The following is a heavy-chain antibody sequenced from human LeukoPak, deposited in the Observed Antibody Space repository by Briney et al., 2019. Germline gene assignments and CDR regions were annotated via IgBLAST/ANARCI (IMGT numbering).Heavy chain of an antibody. Sequence: GGSLRLSCAASRFTFSSYGMHWVRQAPGKGLEWVAFIRYDGSNKYYADSVKGRFTISRDNSENTLYLQMNSLRPEDTAMYYCARDSLRGDYESPTGYWGLGTLVSVSS. V-gene: IGHV3-30*02. D-gene: IGHD4-17*01. CDR3: ARDSLRGDYESPTGY. J-gene: IGHJ4*02. CDR1: RFTFSSYG. CDR2: IRYDGSNK.